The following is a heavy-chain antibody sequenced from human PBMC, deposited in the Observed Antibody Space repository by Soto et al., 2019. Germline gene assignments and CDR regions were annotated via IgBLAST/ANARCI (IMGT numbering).Heavy chain of an antibody. J-gene: IGHJ5*02. Sequence: EVQLLESGGRLLQPGGSLRLSCAASGFTFSSYAMSWVRQAPGKGLEWVSGISGSGGSTYYADSVKGRFTISRDNSKNTLYLQMNSLRAEDTAVYYCAKDKHSNSLNCFDPWGQGTLVTVSS. D-gene: IGHD6-6*01. V-gene: IGHV3-23*01. CDR1: GFTFSSYA. CDR2: ISGSGGST. CDR3: AKDKHSNSLNCFDP.